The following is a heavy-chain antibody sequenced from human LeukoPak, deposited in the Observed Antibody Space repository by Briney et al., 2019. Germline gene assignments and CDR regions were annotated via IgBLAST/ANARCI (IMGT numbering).Heavy chain of an antibody. CDR1: GFTFSSYG. CDR3: AKVIQEGLGSYYNGYYYYGVDV. V-gene: IGHV3-33*06. Sequence: GGSLRLSCAASGFTFSSYGMHWVPQAPGKGLEWVAVIWYDGSNKYYADSVKGRFTISRDNSKNTLYLQMNSLRAKDTAVYYCAKVIQEGLGSYYNGYYYYGVDVWGQGTTVTVSS. D-gene: IGHD3-10*01. CDR2: IWYDGSNK. J-gene: IGHJ6*02.